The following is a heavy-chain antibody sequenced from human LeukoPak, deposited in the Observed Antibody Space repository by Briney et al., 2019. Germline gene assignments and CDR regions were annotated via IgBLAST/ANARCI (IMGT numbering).Heavy chain of an antibody. D-gene: IGHD4-17*01. CDR3: ARDGGGVGDYQNDY. J-gene: IGHJ4*02. CDR1: GYTFTGYY. V-gene: IGHV1-2*02. Sequence: GASVKVSCKASGYTFTGYYMHWVRQAPGQGLEWMGWINPNSGGTNYAQKFQGRVTMTRDTSISTAYMELSKLRSGDTAVYYCARDGGGVGDYQNDYWGQGTLVTVSS. CDR2: INPNSGGT.